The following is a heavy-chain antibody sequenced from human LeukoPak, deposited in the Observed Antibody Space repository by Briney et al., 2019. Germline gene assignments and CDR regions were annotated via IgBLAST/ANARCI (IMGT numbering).Heavy chain of an antibody. Sequence: ASVTVSFKASGYTFTNYYMHWVRQAPGQGLEWMGIINPSGGSTSYAQKFQGRVTMTRDTSTSTVYMELSSLRSEDTAVYYCARALAVAGSGFDYWGQGTLVTVSS. D-gene: IGHD6-19*01. CDR1: GYTFTNYY. CDR3: ARALAVAGSGFDY. CDR2: INPSGGST. V-gene: IGHV1-46*01. J-gene: IGHJ4*02.